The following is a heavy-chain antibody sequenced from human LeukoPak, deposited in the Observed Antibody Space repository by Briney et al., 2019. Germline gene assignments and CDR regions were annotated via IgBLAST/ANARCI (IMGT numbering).Heavy chain of an antibody. J-gene: IGHJ6*03. V-gene: IGHV1-18*01. CDR1: GYTFTSYG. D-gene: IGHD1-26*01. Sequence: GASVKVSCKASGYTFTSYGISWVRQAPGQGLEWMGWISAYNGNTNYAQKLQGRVTMTTDTSTSTAYMELRSLRSDDTAVYYCARDSVVVRVGATTVRYYYYMDVWGKGTTVTVSS. CDR2: ISAYNGNT. CDR3: ARDSVVVRVGATTVRYYYYMDV.